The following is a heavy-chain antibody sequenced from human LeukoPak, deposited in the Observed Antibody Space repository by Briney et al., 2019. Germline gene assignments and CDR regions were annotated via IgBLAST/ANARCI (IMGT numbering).Heavy chain of an antibody. Sequence: HPGGSLRLSCAASGFTFSSYWMHWVRQAPGKGLVWVSRIKSDGSSTSYADSVKGRFTISRDNAKNTLYLQMNSLRAEDTAVYYCAREMGGDFDYWGQGTLVTVSS. J-gene: IGHJ4*02. V-gene: IGHV3-74*01. CDR2: IKSDGSST. CDR1: GFTFSSYW. CDR3: AREMGGDFDY. D-gene: IGHD1-26*01.